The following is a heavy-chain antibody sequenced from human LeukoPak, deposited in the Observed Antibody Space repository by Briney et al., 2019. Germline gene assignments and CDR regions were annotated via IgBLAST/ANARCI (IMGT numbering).Heavy chain of an antibody. D-gene: IGHD3-9*01. CDR1: GFTFNSYS. J-gene: IGHJ3*02. V-gene: IGHV3-48*04. Sequence: GGSLRLSCAASGFTFNSYSMSWVRQAPGKGLEWVSYISSSSTIYYADSVKGRFTISRDNAKNSLYLQMNSLRAEDTAVYYCARARYFDWSYYAFDIWGQGTMVTVSS. CDR3: ARARYFDWSYYAFDI. CDR2: ISSSSTI.